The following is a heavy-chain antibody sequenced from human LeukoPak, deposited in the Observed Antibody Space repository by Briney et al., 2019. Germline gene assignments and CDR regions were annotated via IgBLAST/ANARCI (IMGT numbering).Heavy chain of an antibody. D-gene: IGHD5-24*01. CDR2: IYSGGTT. J-gene: IGHJ3*02. V-gene: IGHV3-66*01. CDR3: AKEGRWLQLGGAFDI. CDR1: GFTVSNNY. Sequence: GGSLRLSCAASGFTVSNNYMSWVRQAPGKGLEWVSVIYSGGTTYYADSVKGRFTISRDNSKNTLYLQMSSLRPEDTAVYYCAKEGRWLQLGGAFDIWGQGTMVTVSS.